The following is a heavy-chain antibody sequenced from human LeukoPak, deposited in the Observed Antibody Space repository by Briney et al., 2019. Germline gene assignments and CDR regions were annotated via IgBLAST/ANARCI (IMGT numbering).Heavy chain of an antibody. J-gene: IGHJ4*02. CDR1: GGSISSYY. CDR2: IYYSGST. V-gene: IGHV4-59*08. Sequence: SETLSLTCTVSGGSISSYYWSWIRQPPGKGLEWIGYIYYSGSTNYNPSLKSRVTISVDTSKNQFSLKLSSVTAADTAVYYCARHPPPDFWSGSLFDYWGQGTLVTVSS. D-gene: IGHD3-3*01. CDR3: ARHPPPDFWSGSLFDY.